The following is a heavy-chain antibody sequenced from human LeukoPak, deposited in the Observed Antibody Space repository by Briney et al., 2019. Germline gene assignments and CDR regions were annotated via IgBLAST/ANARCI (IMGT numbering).Heavy chain of an antibody. CDR3: ASGYSGYPFDY. CDR1: GGSISSYY. CDR2: IYYSGST. J-gene: IGHJ4*02. V-gene: IGHV4-59*08. Sequence: SETLSLTCTVSGGSISSYYWSWIRQPPGKGLEWIGYIYYSGSTNYNPSLKSRVTISVDTSKNQFSLKLSSVTAADTAVYYCASGYSGYPFDYWGQGTLVTVSS. D-gene: IGHD5-12*01.